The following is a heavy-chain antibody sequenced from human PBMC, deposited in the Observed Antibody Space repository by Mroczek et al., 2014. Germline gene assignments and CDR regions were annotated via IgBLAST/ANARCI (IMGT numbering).Heavy chain of an antibody. CDR3: AKDHQVVVTAPDAFDI. D-gene: IGHD2-21*02. CDR2: ISYDGSNK. Sequence: QVQLQESGGGVVQPGRSLRLSCAASGFTFSSYGMHWVRQAPGKGLEWVAVISYDGSNKYYADSVKGRFTISRDNSKNTLYLQMNSLRAEDTAVYYCAKDHQVVVTAPDAFDIVGPRDKWSPSL. J-gene: IGHJ3*02. CDR1: GFTFSSYG. V-gene: IGHV3-30*18.